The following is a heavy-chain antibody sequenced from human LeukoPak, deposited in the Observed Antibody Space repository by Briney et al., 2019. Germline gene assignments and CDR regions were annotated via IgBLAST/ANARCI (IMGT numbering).Heavy chain of an antibody. J-gene: IGHJ4*02. CDR1: GFNFGSYG. CDR3: AKDPTHFQEWDDYDSNVLNC. V-gene: IGHV3-30*02. CDR2: IRYDGSNK. D-gene: IGHD3-22*01. Sequence: PGGSLRLSCATSGFNFGSYGMHWVRQAPGKGLEWVAFIRYDGSNKYYAASVKGRFTISRDNSKNTLNLQMNSLRAEDTAVYYCAKDPTHFQEWDDYDSNVLNCWGQGTLVTVSS.